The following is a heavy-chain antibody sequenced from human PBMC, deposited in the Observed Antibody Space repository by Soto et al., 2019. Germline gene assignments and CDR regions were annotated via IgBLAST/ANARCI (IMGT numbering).Heavy chain of an antibody. J-gene: IGHJ6*02. D-gene: IGHD6-13*01. CDR3: ARGSIAAAGTTVDYYYYGMDV. CDR1: GFTFSSYW. CDR2: INSDGSST. Sequence: GGSLRLSCAASGFTFSSYWMHWVRQAPGKWLVWVSRINSDGSSTSYADSVKGRFTISRDNAKNTLYLQMNSLRAEDTAVYYCARGSIAAAGTTVDYYYYGMDVWGQGXTVTVSS. V-gene: IGHV3-74*01.